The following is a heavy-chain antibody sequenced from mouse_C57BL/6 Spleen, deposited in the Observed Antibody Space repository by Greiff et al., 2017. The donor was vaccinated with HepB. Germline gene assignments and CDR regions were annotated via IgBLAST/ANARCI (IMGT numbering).Heavy chain of an antibody. Sequence: QVQLQQPGAELVKPGASVKLSCKASGYTFTSYWMQWVKQRPGQGLEWIGEIDPSDSYTNYNQKFKGKATLTVDKSSSTAYMQLSSLTSEDSAVYYCARSQYGSSYGNYAMDYWGQGTSVTVSS. CDR1: GYTFTSYW. CDR2: IDPSDSYT. D-gene: IGHD1-1*01. CDR3: ARSQYGSSYGNYAMDY. J-gene: IGHJ4*01. V-gene: IGHV1-50*01.